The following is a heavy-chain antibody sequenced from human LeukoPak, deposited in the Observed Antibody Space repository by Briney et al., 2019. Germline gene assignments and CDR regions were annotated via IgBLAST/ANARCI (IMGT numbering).Heavy chain of an antibody. V-gene: IGHV3-74*01. CDR2: INSDGSST. Sequence: GGSLRLSCAASGFTFSSYWMSWVRQAPGKGLVWVSRINSDGSSTSYADSVKGRFTISRDNAKNTLYLQMNSLRAEDTAVYYCAKDSSGYPFRDWFDPWGQGTLVTVSS. CDR3: AKDSSGYPFRDWFDP. D-gene: IGHD6-19*01. CDR1: GFTFSSYW. J-gene: IGHJ5*02.